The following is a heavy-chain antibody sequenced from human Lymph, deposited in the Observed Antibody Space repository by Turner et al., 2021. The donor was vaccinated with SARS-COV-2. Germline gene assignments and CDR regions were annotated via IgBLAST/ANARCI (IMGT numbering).Heavy chain of an antibody. CDR3: ARDSSGSGTLDY. D-gene: IGHD3-10*01. Sequence: QVQLVESGGGVVQPGRSLSLSCAASGFTFNNYPMHWGRQAPGKGLEWVAVISYDGSNKYYADSVKGRFTISRDNSKNTLYLQMNSLRAEDTAVYYCARDSSGSGTLDYWGQGTLVTVSS. V-gene: IGHV3-30-3*01. J-gene: IGHJ4*02. CDR2: ISYDGSNK. CDR1: GFTFNNYP.